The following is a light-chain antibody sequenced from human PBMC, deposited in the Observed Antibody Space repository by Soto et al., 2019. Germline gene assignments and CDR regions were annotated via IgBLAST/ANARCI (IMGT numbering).Light chain of an antibody. CDR1: QSISSY. Sequence: DIHMTQSPASLSAHVGDRVPITCRASQSISSYLNWYQQKPGKAPKLLIYAASSLQSGVPSRFSGSGSGTDFTLTISSLQPEDFATYYCQQSYSTLITFGQGNDWRL. CDR3: QQSYSTLIT. CDR2: AAS. J-gene: IGKJ5*01. V-gene: IGKV1-39*01.